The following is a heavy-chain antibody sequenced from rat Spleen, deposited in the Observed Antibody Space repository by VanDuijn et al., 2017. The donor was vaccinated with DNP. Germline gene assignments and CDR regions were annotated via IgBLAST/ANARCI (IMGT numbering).Heavy chain of an antibody. CDR2: INSRGGTT. V-gene: IGHV5-31*01. J-gene: IGHJ2*01. Sequence: EVQLVESGGGLVHPGRSLKLSCVVSAFTFNNYWMTWFRQVPGRGLEWVASINSRGGTTYYPDSVKGRFTISRDNAKSSLYLQMNSLKSEDTATYYCAKWNPFYFDYWGQGVMVTVSS. D-gene: IGHD3-4*01. CDR1: AFTFNNYW. CDR3: AKWNPFYFDY.